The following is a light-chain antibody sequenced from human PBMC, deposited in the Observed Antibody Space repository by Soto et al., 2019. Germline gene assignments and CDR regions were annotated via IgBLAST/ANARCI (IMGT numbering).Light chain of an antibody. CDR2: EVS. CDR1: SSDVGSYNL. CDR3: CSYAGSSTYV. V-gene: IGLV2-23*02. Sequence: QSVLTQPASVSGSPGQSITISCTGTSSDVGSYNLVSWYEQHPGKAPKLMIYEVSKRPSGVSNRFSGSKSGNTAYLTISGLQAEDVADYYCCSYAGSSTYVFGTGTKLTVL. J-gene: IGLJ1*01.